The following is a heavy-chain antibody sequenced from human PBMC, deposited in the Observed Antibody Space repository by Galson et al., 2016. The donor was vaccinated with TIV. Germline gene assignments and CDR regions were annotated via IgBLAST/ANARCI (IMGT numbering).Heavy chain of an antibody. CDR2: TYYTSKWNT. J-gene: IGHJ6*02. CDR3: SRGNRNYGMGGAMDV. D-gene: IGHD1-14*01. Sequence: CAIPGDSVSGNTAAWNWVRQSPSRGLEWLGRTYYTSKWNTDYAVSVKGRIIIRPDTSMNQVSLQLSSVIPDDTAVYYCSRGNRNYGMGGAMDVWGRGTTVTVSS. V-gene: IGHV6-1*01. CDR1: GDSVSGNTAA.